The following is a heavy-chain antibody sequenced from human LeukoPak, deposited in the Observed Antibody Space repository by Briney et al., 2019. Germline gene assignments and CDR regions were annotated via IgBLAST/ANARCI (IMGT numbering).Heavy chain of an antibody. V-gene: IGHV4-39*01. D-gene: IGHD4-17*01. CDR3: ARHVSNDYGDYGRAFDI. J-gene: IGHJ3*02. CDR2: IYYNGHT. CDR1: GGSISGASIRGTTYY. Sequence: PSETLSLTCTISGGSISGASIRGTTYYWGCVRQPPGKGLEWIGSIYYNGHTFFNPSLKSRVTISVDTSKNQFSLKLSSVTAADTAVYYCARHVSNDYGDYGRAFDIWGQGTMVTVSS.